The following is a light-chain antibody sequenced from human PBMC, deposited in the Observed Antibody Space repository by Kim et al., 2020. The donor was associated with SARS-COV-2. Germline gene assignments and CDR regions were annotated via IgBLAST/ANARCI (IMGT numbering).Light chain of an antibody. CDR2: QDS. Sequence: GAPGQTASITCSGDKLVDKYACWYQQKPGQSPVLVIYQDSKRPSGIPERFSGSNSGNTATLTISGTQAMDEADYYCQAWDSSPVVFGGGTQLTVL. V-gene: IGLV3-1*01. J-gene: IGLJ2*01. CDR3: QAWDSSPVV. CDR1: KLVDKY.